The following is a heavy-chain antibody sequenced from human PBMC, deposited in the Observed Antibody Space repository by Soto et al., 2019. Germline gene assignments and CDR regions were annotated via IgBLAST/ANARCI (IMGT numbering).Heavy chain of an antibody. Sequence: EVQLVESGGGLVQPGGSLRLSCAASGFTFSSYWMHWVRQAPGKGLVWISRINTDGSSTSYVDSVQGRFTISRNNGKKTLFLQMNSLRGEETAVYYCARRGSGVTRGLHYWGQGTLVTVSS. V-gene: IGHV3-74*01. J-gene: IGHJ4*02. CDR1: GFTFSSYW. CDR3: ARRGSGVTRGLHY. CDR2: INTDGSST. D-gene: IGHD2-15*01.